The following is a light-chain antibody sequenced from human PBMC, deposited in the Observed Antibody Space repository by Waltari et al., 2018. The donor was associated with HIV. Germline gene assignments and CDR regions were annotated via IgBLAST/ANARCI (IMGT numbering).Light chain of an antibody. V-gene: IGLV1-47*01. Sequence: QSVLTQPPSASGTPGLRVTISCYSSISNLGNDSVYWCQQPPGTTPNLLIYRSNQRPSGVPDRFSGSKSGTSGSLAISGLRSEDEADYYCAAWDDSLRGWVFGGGTKLTVL. CDR3: AAWDDSLRGWV. CDR2: RSN. J-gene: IGLJ3*02. CDR1: ISNLGNDS.